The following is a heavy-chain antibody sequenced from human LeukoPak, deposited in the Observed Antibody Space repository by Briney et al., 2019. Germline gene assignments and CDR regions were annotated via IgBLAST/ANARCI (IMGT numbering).Heavy chain of an antibody. J-gene: IGHJ3*02. V-gene: IGHV5-51*01. CDR2: IYPGDSDT. D-gene: IGHD6-13*01. CDR1: GYSFTSYW. Sequence: GESLKISCKGSGYSFTSYWIGWVRQMPGKGLEWMGIIYPGDSDTRYSPSFQGQVTISADKSISTAYLQWSSLKASDTAMYYCARRRGIAGGGPGSFDIWGQGTMVTVSS. CDR3: ARRRGIAGGGPGSFDI.